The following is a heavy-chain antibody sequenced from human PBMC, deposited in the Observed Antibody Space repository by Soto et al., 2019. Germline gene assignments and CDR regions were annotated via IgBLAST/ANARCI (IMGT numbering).Heavy chain of an antibody. Sequence: ASVKVSCKASGYTFTSYGISWVRQAPGQGLEWMGWISAYNGNTNYAQKLQGRVTMPTDTSTSTAYMELSSLRSEDTAVYYCARSPLLGYCTNGVCYSASGYCYMDVWGKGTTVTVP. CDR2: ISAYNGNT. CDR3: ARSPLLGYCTNGVCYSASGYCYMDV. J-gene: IGHJ6*03. V-gene: IGHV1-18*01. D-gene: IGHD2-8*01. CDR1: GYTFTSYG.